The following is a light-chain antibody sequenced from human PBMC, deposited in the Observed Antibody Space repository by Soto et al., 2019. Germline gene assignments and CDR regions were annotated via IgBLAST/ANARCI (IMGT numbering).Light chain of an antibody. V-gene: IGKV1-5*01. CDR3: QQYNSYRKT. CDR1: QSISSW. Sequence: DIQMTQSPSTLSASVGDRVTITCRASQSISSWLAWYQQKPGKAPKLLIYDASSLESGVPSRFSGSGSGTEFTLTISSLQPDDFATYYCQQYNSYRKTVGQGTKVDIK. J-gene: IGKJ1*01. CDR2: DAS.